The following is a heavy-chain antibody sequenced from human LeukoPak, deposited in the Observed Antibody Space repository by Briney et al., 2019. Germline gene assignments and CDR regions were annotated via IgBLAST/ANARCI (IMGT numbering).Heavy chain of an antibody. CDR2: IKPDGSET. CDR3: ARGGRELWPLDE. V-gene: IGHV3-7*01. Sequence: SGGSLRLSCVASGFPFKGYWMTWVRQSPGKGLDWVANIKPDGSETNYLDSVKGRFTISRDNARDSLFLEMNNLRVDDTAVYYCARGGRELWPLDEWGQGILVTVSS. CDR1: GFPFKGYW. D-gene: IGHD3-10*01. J-gene: IGHJ4*02.